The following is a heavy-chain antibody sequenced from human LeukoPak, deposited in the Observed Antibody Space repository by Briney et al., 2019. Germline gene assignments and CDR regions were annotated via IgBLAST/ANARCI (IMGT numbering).Heavy chain of an antibody. D-gene: IGHD2-2*01. CDR3: ARDRHYCSSTSCYLYYYYYYMDV. Sequence: PGGSLRLSCAASGFTFSSYWMSWVRQAPGKGLEWVANIKQDGSEKYYVDSVKGRFTISRDNSKNTLYLQMNSLRAEDTAVYYCARDRHYCSSTSCYLYYYYYYMDVWGKGTTVTVSS. V-gene: IGHV3-7*01. CDR1: GFTFSSYW. CDR2: IKQDGSEK. J-gene: IGHJ6*03.